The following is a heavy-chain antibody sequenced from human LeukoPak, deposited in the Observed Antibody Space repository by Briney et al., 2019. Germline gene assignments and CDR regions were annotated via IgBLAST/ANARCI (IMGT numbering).Heavy chain of an antibody. J-gene: IGHJ4*02. CDR2: INPSGSST. D-gene: IGHD4-17*01. V-gene: IGHV1-46*01. CDR1: GFTFTNYY. CDR3: ARHRRTVTTQIFDY. Sequence: ASVTVSCKASGFTFTNYYMHWVRQAPGQGLEWMGLINPSGSSTNYAQKFRGRVTMTRDTSTTTVYMELSSLRSEDTAVYYCARHRRTVTTQIFDYWGQGTLVTVSS.